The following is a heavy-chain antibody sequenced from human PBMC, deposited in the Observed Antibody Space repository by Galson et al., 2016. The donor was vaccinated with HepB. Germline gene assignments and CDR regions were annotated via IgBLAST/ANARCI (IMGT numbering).Heavy chain of an antibody. CDR3: ARANGYSYFDS. D-gene: IGHD5-24*01. V-gene: IGHV4-4*02. CDR1: GGSINNNNW. Sequence: ETLSLTCAVSGGSINNNNWWSWVRQPPGEGLEWIGEIYRSGSTNYNPSLKSRVTISIDKSKNQFSLKLSSVTAADTAVYYCARANGYSYFDSWGQGTLVTVSS. CDR2: IYRSGST. J-gene: IGHJ4*02.